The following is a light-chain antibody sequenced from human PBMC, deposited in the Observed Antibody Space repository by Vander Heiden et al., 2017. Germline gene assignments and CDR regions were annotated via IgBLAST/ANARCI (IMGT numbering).Light chain of an antibody. Sequence: DIQMTQSPSSLSASVRDRVTITCRASQSISSYLNWYQQKPGKAPKLLIYASSSLQSGVPSRFSGSGSGTDFTLTISRLQPEDFATYYCQQSDSTPYTFGQGTRLEIK. J-gene: IGKJ5*01. CDR3: QQSDSTPYT. CDR1: QSISSY. V-gene: IGKV1-39*01. CDR2: ASS.